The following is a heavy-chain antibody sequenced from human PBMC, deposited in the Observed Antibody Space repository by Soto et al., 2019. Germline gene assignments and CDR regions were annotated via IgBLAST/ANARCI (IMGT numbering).Heavy chain of an antibody. Sequence: PGGSLRLSCAASGFTFRSYSMHWVRQAPGKGLEWVSSISSRSTYIYYADSVRGRFTISRDDAQNSLYLQMTSLRAEDTAVYYCATVTSGSYYDYWGQGTLVTVSS. CDR3: ATVTSGSYYDY. CDR1: GFTFRSYS. CDR2: ISSRSTYI. V-gene: IGHV3-21*01. J-gene: IGHJ4*02. D-gene: IGHD1-26*01.